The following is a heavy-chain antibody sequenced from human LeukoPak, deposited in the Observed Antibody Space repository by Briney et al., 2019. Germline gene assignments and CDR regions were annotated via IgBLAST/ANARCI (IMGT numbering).Heavy chain of an antibody. CDR1: GFTFSSYA. CDR3: ARGVTKAWYFDY. D-gene: IGHD3-10*01. J-gene: IGHJ4*02. CDR2: ISGSGGST. V-gene: IGHV3-23*01. Sequence: GGSLRLSCAASGFTFSSYAMSWVRQAPGKGLEWVSAISGSGGSTYYADSVKGRFTISRDNAKNSLYLQMNSLRAEDTAVYYCARGVTKAWYFDYWGQGTLVTVSS.